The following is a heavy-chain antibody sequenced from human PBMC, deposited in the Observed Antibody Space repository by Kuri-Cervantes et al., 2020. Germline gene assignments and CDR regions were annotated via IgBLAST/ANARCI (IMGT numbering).Heavy chain of an antibody. CDR3: ARAARRPYSYYFDY. J-gene: IGHJ4*02. CDR2: ISGSGGSS. Sequence: GESLKISCAASGFTFSNYAMSWVRQAPGKGLEWVSSISGSGGSSYHAVSVKGRCTISRDNSRNTLYLQMNSLRAEDTAVYYCARAARRPYSYYFDYWGQGTLVTVSS. CDR1: GFTFSNYA. V-gene: IGHV3-23*01. D-gene: IGHD2-15*01.